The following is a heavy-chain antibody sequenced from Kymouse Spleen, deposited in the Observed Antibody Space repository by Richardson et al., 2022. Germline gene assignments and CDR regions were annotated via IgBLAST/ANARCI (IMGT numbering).Heavy chain of an antibody. J-gene: IGHJ5*02. V-gene: IGHV1-2*04. CDR3: ARDVEERVRGVPNWFDP. CDR1: GYTFTGYY. CDR2: INPNSGGT. Sequence: QVQLVQSGAEVKKPGASVKVSCKASGYTFTGYYMHWVRQAPGQGLEWMGWINPNSGGTNYAQKFQGWVTMTRDTSISTAYMELSRLRSDDTAVYYCARDVEERVRGVPNWFDPWGQGTLVTVSS. D-gene: IGHD3-10*01.